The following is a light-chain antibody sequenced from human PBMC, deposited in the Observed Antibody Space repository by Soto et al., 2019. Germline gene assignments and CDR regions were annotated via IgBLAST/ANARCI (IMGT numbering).Light chain of an antibody. J-gene: IGKJ1*01. CDR1: QSVDSTY. CDR3: QQYGSSPT. Sequence: IVLTHSPGTLCFSPGEMATLSFRASQSVDSTYLAWYQQKPDQSPRLLIYATSTRAAGIPDRFSGSGSGTDFTLTISRLEPEDFAAYYCQQYGSSPTFGQGTKVDIK. CDR2: ATS. V-gene: IGKV3-20*01.